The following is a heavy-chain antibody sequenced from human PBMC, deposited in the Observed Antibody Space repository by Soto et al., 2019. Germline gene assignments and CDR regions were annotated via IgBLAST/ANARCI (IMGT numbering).Heavy chain of an antibody. CDR3: AAGDFGDSDYFDY. V-gene: IGHV3-48*01. CDR1: GFTFSSYW. CDR2: ITSSSSTT. Sequence: PGGSLRLSCAASGFTFSSYWMNWVRQAPGKGLEWLSYITSSSSTTYYADSVKGRFTVSRDNARNSLYLQMNSLRVEDTAVYYCAAGDFGDSDYFDYWGQGTLVTVSS. D-gene: IGHD4-17*01. J-gene: IGHJ4*02.